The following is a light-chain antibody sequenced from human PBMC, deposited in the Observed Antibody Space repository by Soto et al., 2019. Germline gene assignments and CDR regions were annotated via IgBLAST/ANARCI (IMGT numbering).Light chain of an antibody. CDR3: QQRSNWPLT. V-gene: IGKV3-11*01. CDR1: QPISTY. J-gene: IGKJ4*01. CDR2: DVS. Sequence: EIVLTQSPATLALSPGERATLSCRASQPISTYLAWYQQKPGQAPRLLLYDVSNRATCIPARFSGSGSGTDFTLIISGLEPDDCAVYYCQQRSNWPLTFGGGTRVEIK.